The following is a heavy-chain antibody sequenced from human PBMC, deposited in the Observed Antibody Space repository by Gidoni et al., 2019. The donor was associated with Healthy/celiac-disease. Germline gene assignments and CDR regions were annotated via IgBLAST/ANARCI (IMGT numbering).Heavy chain of an antibody. CDR3: AKDKGQEQQPDGAAGRYFDL. V-gene: IGHV3-9*01. CDR1: GFTFAAYA. J-gene: IGHJ2*01. Sequence: EVQLVESGGGLVQPGRSLRLSCAASGFTFAAYAMHWVRQAPGKGLGWVSGISWNSGSIGYADSVKGRFTISRDNAKNSLYLQMNSLRAEDTALYYCAKDKGQEQQPDGAAGRYFDLWGRGTLVTVSS. CDR2: ISWNSGSI. D-gene: IGHD6-13*01.